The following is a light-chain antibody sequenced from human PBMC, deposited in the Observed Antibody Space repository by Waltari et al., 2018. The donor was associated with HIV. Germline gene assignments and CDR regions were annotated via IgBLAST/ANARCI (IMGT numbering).Light chain of an antibody. Sequence: DILLTQSPPFLSASVGDRVTITCRASQGIRNYLAWYQQRAGRAPKLLIYAASNLQSGVPSRFSGSGSGTDFTLTISSLQPEDFATYYCQQSYNFPWTFGQGTKVEI. CDR1: QGIRNY. CDR2: AAS. V-gene: IGKV1-39*01. CDR3: QQSYNFPWT. J-gene: IGKJ1*01.